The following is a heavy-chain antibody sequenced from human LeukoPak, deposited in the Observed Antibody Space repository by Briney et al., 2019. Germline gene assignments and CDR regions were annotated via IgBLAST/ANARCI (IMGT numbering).Heavy chain of an antibody. J-gene: IGHJ6*03. CDR1: GFTFSSYG. CDR2: ISYDGSNK. V-gene: IGHV3-30*18. Sequence: GGSLRLSCAASGFTFSSYGMHWVRQAPGKGLEWVAVISYDGSNKYYADSVKGRFTISRDNSKNTLYLQMNSLRAEDTAVYYCAKDGRIAAAGYYYYYYMDVWGKGTTVTVSS. CDR3: AKDGRIAAAGYYYYYYMDV. D-gene: IGHD6-13*01.